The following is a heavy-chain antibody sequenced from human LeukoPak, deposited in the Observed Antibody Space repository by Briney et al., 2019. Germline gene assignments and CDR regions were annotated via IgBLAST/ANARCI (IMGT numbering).Heavy chain of an antibody. CDR2: TYYRSKWYK. CDR3: AKGPYSGSYSFDY. V-gene: IGHV6-1*01. Sequence: SHTLSLTLGISGDSHPINSAAWNWIRQSPSRGLEWLGSTYYRSKWYKDYAVSVKSRITINPDTSKNQFSMQLNSVTPEDTAVYYCAKGPYSGSYSFDYWGQGTLVTVSS. D-gene: IGHD1-26*01. CDR1: GDSHPINSAA. J-gene: IGHJ4*02.